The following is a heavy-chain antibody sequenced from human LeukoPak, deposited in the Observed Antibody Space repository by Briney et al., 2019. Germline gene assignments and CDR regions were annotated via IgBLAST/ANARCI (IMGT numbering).Heavy chain of an antibody. CDR1: GGSISRTNYY. J-gene: IGHJ4*02. V-gene: IGHV4-39*01. CDR2: IYYSGST. D-gene: IGHD5-24*01. CDR3: AREMAAVVDY. Sequence: SETLSLTCTVSGGSISRTNYYWDWIRQPPGKGLEWIGNIYYSGSTYYNPSLKSRVTISVDTSKNQFSLKLSSVTAADTAVYYCAREMAAVVDYWGQGSLVTVSS.